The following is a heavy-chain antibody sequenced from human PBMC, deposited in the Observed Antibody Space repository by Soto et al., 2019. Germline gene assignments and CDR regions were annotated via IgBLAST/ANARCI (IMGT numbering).Heavy chain of an antibody. CDR3: AKHGPQYSSSLTHY. Sequence: EVQLLESGGGLVQPGESLRLSCAGSGFTFNNYAMTWVRQAPGKGPEWVSAISGGGDTTYYADSVKGRFTISRDNSKNTLHLQMNSLRAEDTAVYYCAKHGPQYSSSLTHYWGQGTLVTVSS. J-gene: IGHJ4*02. D-gene: IGHD6-13*01. CDR1: GFTFNNYA. CDR2: ISGGGDTT. V-gene: IGHV3-23*01.